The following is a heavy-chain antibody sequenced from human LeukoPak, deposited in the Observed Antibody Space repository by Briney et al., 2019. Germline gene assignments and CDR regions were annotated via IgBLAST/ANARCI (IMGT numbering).Heavy chain of an antibody. Sequence: ASVTVSCKASGYTFTGYYMGWVRQAPGEGREWVGWMNPNSGGTNYAQKLQGRVTMTRDTSITTAYMELSRLRSDDTAVYYCARVFRSITARLDFDYWGQGTLVTVSS. V-gene: IGHV1-2*02. CDR1: GYTFTGYY. J-gene: IGHJ4*02. D-gene: IGHD6-6*01. CDR3: ARVFRSITARLDFDY. CDR2: MNPNSGGT.